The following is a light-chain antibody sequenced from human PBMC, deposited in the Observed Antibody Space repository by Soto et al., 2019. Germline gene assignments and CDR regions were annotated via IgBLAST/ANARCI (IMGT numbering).Light chain of an antibody. CDR1: ESLLHSIGYNY. J-gene: IGKJ1*01. Sequence: DVVMPQSPLSLPVTPGEPASISCRSSESLLHSIGYNYLDWYLQKPGQSPQLLIYLGSNRASGIPDRFSGSGSGTDFTLKISRVEAEDVGVYYCMQALQTPKTFGQGNKLAIK. CDR3: MQALQTPKT. CDR2: LGS. V-gene: IGKV2-28*01.